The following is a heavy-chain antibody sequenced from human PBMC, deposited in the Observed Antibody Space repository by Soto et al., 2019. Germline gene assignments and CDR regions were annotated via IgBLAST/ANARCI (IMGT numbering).Heavy chain of an antibody. CDR1: GGSINSGAHY. CDR2: IYYSGDT. CDR3: AKGGSGSYSNAFDI. Sequence: SETLSLTCTVSGGSINSGAHYWSWLRQHPGKGLEWIGYIYYSGDTQYNPSLKSRVTISVDTSKNQFSLKLSSVTAADTAVYYCAKGGSGSYSNAFDIWGQGTMVTVSS. J-gene: IGHJ3*02. V-gene: IGHV4-39*01. D-gene: IGHD3-10*01.